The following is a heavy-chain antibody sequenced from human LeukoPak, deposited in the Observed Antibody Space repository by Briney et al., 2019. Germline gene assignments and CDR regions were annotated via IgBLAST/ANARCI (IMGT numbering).Heavy chain of an antibody. D-gene: IGHD5/OR15-5a*01. CDR2: ISGGGGGT. J-gene: IGHJ4*02. CDR1: GFTFSSYA. Sequence: GGSLRLSCAASGFTFSSYAMSWVRQAPGKGLEWVSAISGGGGGTYYADTVKGRFTISRDNSKNPVYLQMKSLRAEDTAVYYCAKEFHPKCPRFVDSWGQGTLVTVSS. CDR3: AKEFHPKCPRFVDS. V-gene: IGHV3-23*01.